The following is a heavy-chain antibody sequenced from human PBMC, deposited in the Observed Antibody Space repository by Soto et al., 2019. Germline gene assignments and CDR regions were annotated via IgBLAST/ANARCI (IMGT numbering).Heavy chain of an antibody. J-gene: IGHJ5*02. CDR2: FDPEDGET. V-gene: IGHV1-24*01. Sequence: QVQLVQSGAEVKKPGASVKVSCKVSGYTLTELSMHWVRQAPGKGLEWMGGFDPEDGETIYAQKFQGRVTMTEDTSTDTAYMELSSLRAEDTAVYYGATLTMGSSSWSNWFDPWGQGTLVTVSS. CDR1: GYTLTELS. CDR3: ATLTMGSSSWSNWFDP. D-gene: IGHD6-13*01.